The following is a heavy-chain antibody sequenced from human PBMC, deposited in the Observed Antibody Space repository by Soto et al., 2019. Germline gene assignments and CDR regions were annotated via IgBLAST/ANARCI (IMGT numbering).Heavy chain of an antibody. V-gene: IGHV3-30-3*01. D-gene: IGHD5-18*01. CDR2: ISYDGSNK. J-gene: IGHJ4*02. CDR1: GFTFSSYA. CDR3: ARAPGDGYNYGGFDY. Sequence: QVQLVESGGGVVQPGRSLRLSCAASGFTFSSYAMHWVRQAPGKGLEWVAVISYDGSNKYYADSVKGRFTISRDNSKNTLYLQMNSLRAEDTDVYYCARAPGDGYNYGGFDYWGQGTLVTVSS.